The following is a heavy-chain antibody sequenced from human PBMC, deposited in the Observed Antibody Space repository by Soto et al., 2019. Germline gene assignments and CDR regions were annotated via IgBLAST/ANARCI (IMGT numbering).Heavy chain of an antibody. J-gene: IGHJ6*02. CDR1: GYSFTTYG. Sequence: QVQLVQSRGEVKKPGASVKVSCKTSGYSFTTYGISWVRQAPGQGLEWMGWISGYNGNTNYAQKLKGRLTMTTDTYTSTAYMELRSLTSVDTAVYYCAREGPAPYYYYGMDVWGQGSTVTVSS. CDR3: AREGPAPYYYYGMDV. V-gene: IGHV1-18*01. CDR2: ISGYNGNT.